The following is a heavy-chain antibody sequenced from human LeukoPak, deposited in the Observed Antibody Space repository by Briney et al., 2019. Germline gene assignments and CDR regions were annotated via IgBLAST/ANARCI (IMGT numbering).Heavy chain of an antibody. CDR1: GGSISSGSYY. D-gene: IGHD3-10*02. J-gene: IGHJ3*02. Sequence: SETLSLTCTACGGSISSGSYYWSWIRQPAGKGLEWIGRIYTSGSTNYNPSLKSRVTMSVDTSKNQFSLKLSSVTAADTAVYYCARGSAGILRSDAFDIWGQGTMVTVSS. CDR3: ARGSAGILRSDAFDI. CDR2: IYTSGST. V-gene: IGHV4-61*02.